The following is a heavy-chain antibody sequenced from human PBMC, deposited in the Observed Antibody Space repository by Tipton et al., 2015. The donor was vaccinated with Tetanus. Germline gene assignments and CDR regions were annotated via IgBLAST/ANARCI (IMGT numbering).Heavy chain of an antibody. J-gene: IGHJ6*04. CDR2: IKPDGGEK. Sequence: SLRLSCAASGFTFSRSWMTWVRQTPGKGLEWVANIKPDGGEKYYVDSVKGRFTISRDNAKNSLYLQLNSLRADDTAIYYCAKEALGVLNLWGNGTTVIVSS. D-gene: IGHD1-14*01. CDR1: GFTFSRSW. V-gene: IGHV3-7*03. CDR3: AKEALGVLNL.